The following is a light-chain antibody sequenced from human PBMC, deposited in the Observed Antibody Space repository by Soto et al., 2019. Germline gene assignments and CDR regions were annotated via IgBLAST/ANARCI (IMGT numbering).Light chain of an antibody. CDR2: AAS. V-gene: IGKV1-27*01. CDR3: QNYNGAPWT. Sequence: DIQMTQSPSSLSASVGDRVTITCRASQGISTYLVWYQQKPGTVPKLLIFAASTLHSGVPSRFSGSGSGTDFTLTISSLQPEDVAAYYCQNYNGAPWTFGQGTQVEIK. J-gene: IGKJ1*01. CDR1: QGISTY.